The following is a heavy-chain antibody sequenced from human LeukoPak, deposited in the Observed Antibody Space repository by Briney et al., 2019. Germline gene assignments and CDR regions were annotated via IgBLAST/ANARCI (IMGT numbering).Heavy chain of an antibody. D-gene: IGHD6-13*01. Sequence: GGSLRLSCGASGFTFSNYWMSWVRQAPGKGLEWVASINQDGRLKNDVDSLEGRFTISRDNAKSSVFLQMNSLRAEDTAVYYCAKGIAAAGLYYFDYWGQGTLVTVSS. J-gene: IGHJ4*02. V-gene: IGHV3-7*01. CDR3: AKGIAAAGLYYFDY. CDR1: GFTFSNYW. CDR2: INQDGRLK.